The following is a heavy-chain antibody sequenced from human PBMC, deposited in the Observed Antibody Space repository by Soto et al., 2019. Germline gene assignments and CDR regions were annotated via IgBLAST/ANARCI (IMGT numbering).Heavy chain of an antibody. D-gene: IGHD2-21*02. CDR1: GVSISSYY. V-gene: IGHV4-59*01. CDR2: IYYSGST. CDR3: ARGSPYCGPDCSKTHYYYGMDV. J-gene: IGHJ6*02. Sequence: SETLSLTCTVSGVSISSYYWSWIRQPPGKGLEWIGYIYYSGSTNYNPSLKSRVTISVDTSKNQFSLKLSSVAAADTAVYYCARGSPYCGPDCSKTHYYYGMDVWGQGTTVT.